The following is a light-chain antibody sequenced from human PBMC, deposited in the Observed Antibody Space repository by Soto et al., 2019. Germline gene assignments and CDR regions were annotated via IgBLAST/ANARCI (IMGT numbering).Light chain of an antibody. J-gene: IGKJ1*01. Sequence: EIVMTQSPATLSLSPGETATLSCRASQSVHSNLAWYQQKPGQAPRLLIYGASTRATGIPARFSGSGSGTEFTLTISSLQSEDFAVYYCQQYNNWPPWTFGQGTKVDIK. CDR2: GAS. CDR3: QQYNNWPPWT. CDR1: QSVHSN. V-gene: IGKV3-15*01.